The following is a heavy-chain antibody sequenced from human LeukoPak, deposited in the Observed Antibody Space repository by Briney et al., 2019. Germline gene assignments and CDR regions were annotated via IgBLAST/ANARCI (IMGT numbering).Heavy chain of an antibody. V-gene: IGHV3-13*01. CDR3: ARGMYHGGFDI. CDR1: GFTFSSYD. CDR2: IGTAGDT. D-gene: IGHD4-23*01. J-gene: IGHJ3*02. Sequence: GGSLRLSCAASGFTFSSYDMHWVRQATGKGLEWVSAIGTAGDTYYPGSVKGRFTISRENAKNSLYLQMNSLRAGDTAVYYCARGMYHGGFDIWGQGTMVTVSS.